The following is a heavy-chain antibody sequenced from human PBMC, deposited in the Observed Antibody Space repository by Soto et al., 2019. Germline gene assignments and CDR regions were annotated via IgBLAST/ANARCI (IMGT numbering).Heavy chain of an antibody. J-gene: IGHJ4*02. CDR3: ATSITGTTVIDY. V-gene: IGHV1-69*02. CDR2: IIPILGIA. Sequence: SVKGSCQASWGTLRRHTISWVRQAPGQGLEWMGRIIPILGIANYAQKFQGRVTITADKSTSTAYMELSSLRSEDTAVYYCATSITGTTVIDYWGQGTLVTVSS. D-gene: IGHD1-7*01. CDR1: WGTLRRHT.